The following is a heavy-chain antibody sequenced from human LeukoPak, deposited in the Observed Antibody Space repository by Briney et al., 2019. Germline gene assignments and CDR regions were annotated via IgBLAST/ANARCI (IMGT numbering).Heavy chain of an antibody. D-gene: IGHD4-17*01. J-gene: IGHJ4*02. CDR3: ARGQGTVTTH. CDR2: INHSGSA. CDR1: GFTFSSYW. Sequence: GPLRLSCAASGFTFSSYWMSWVRQAPGKGLEWIGEINHSGSANYSPSLSSRVTISLDMSENQFSLKLTSVTAADTAVYYCARGQGTVTTHWGQGTLVTVSS. V-gene: IGHV4-34*01.